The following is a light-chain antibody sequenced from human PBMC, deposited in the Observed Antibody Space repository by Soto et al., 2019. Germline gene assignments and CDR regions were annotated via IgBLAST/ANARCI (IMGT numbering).Light chain of an antibody. V-gene: IGLV2-14*01. CDR1: SSDVAVYNY. CDR3: TSFTTTNTWV. Sequence: QLVLTQPASVSGSPGQSITISCTGTSSDVAVYNYVSWFQQHPGKAPKLIIFGVNNRPSGVSDRFSGSKSGNTASLTISGLQPEDEADYYCTSFTTTNTWVFGGGTQLTVL. J-gene: IGLJ3*02. CDR2: GVN.